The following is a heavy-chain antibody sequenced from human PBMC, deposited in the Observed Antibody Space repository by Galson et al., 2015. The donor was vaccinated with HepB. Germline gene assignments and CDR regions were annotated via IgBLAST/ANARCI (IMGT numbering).Heavy chain of an antibody. D-gene: IGHD6-13*01. CDR2: IIPTFGIA. J-gene: IGHJ5*02. Sequence: SVTVSCKASGGTFSSYGISWVRQAPGQGLEWMGGIIPTFGIANYARKFQGRVTITADESTSTAYMELSSLRSEDTAVYYCVRDNMGRIAAAVPNWFDPWGQGTLVTVSS. V-gene: IGHV1-69*13. CDR1: GGTFSSYG. CDR3: VRDNMGRIAAAVPNWFDP.